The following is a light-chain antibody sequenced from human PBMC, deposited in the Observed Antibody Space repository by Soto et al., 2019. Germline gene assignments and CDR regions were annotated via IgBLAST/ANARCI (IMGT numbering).Light chain of an antibody. CDR1: NSDVGDYSY. CDR2: DVS. Sequence: QSALTQPRSVSGSPGQSVTISCTGTNSDVGDYSYVSWYQQYPGKAPKLLIYDVSKRPSGVPDRFSGSKSGNTASLTISGLQGEDEADYFCCSYTGRYIGVFGGGTKLTVL. J-gene: IGLJ2*01. CDR3: CSYTGRYIGV. V-gene: IGLV2-11*01.